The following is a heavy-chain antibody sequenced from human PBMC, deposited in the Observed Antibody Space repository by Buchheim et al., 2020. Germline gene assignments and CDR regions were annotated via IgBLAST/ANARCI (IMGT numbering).Heavy chain of an antibody. D-gene: IGHD6-13*01. CDR2: IWYDGSNK. V-gene: IGHV3-33*01. Sequence: QVQLVESGGGVVQPGRSLRLSCAASGFTFSSYGMHWVRQAPGKGLEWVAVIWYDGSNKYYADSVKGRFTISRDNSKNTLYLQMNSLRAEDTAVYYCARDRGLDGGSSWYDVTLYYYGMDVWGQGTT. CDR1: GFTFSSYG. J-gene: IGHJ6*02. CDR3: ARDRGLDGGSSWYDVTLYYYGMDV.